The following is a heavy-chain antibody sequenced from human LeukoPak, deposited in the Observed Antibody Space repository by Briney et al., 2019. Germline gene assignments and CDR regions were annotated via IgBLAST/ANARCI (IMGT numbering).Heavy chain of an antibody. CDR2: INPSGGST. CDR3: AREYCSSTSCYTGTHMDV. J-gene: IGHJ6*03. CDR1: GYTFTSYY. V-gene: IGHV1-46*01. Sequence: ASVKVSCKASGYTFTSYYMHWVRQAPGQGLEWMGIINPSGGSTSYAQKFQGRVTMTRDMSTSTVYMELSSLRSEVTAVYYCAREYCSSTSCYTGTHMDVWGKGTTVTVSS. D-gene: IGHD2-2*02.